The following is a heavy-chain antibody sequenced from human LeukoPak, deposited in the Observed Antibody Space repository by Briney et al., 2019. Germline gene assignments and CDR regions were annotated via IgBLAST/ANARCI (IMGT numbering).Heavy chain of an antibody. CDR3: ARLYGTFDY. CDR2: ISSSSSNI. CDR1: GFTFSSYS. V-gene: IGHV3-21*01. J-gene: IGHJ4*02. Sequence: GGSLRLSCATSGFTFSSYSMNWVRQAPGKGLEWVSSISSSSSNIYYAGSLKGRFTISRDNAKNSLYLQMNSLRAEDTAVYYCARLYGTFDYWGQGTVVTVSS. D-gene: IGHD2/OR15-2a*01.